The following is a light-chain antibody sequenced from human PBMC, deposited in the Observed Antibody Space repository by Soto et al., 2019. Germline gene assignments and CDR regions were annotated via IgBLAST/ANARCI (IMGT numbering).Light chain of an antibody. CDR1: QSVSSY. CDR2: DAS. CDR3: LQYNNWVPT. J-gene: IGKJ1*01. V-gene: IGKV3-11*01. Sequence: EIVLTQSPATLSLSPGERATLSCRASQSVSSYLAWYQQKPGQAPRLLIYDASNRATGIPARFSGSGSGTEFTFTVSSLQSEDFAVYYCLQYNNWVPTFGQGTKVDIK.